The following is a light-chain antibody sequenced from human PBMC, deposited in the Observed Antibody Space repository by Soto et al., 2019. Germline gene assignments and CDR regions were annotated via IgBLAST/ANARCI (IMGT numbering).Light chain of an antibody. Sequence: DIQLTQSPFFLSASVGDRVTITCRASQGIRSYLAWYQQRPGKAPELLIYGASTLRTGVASRFSGSGSGTEFTLTISSLQPEDFATYFCQQLNICRPLFTFGPGTKVDIK. V-gene: IGKV1-9*01. J-gene: IGKJ3*01. CDR2: GAS. CDR3: QQLNICRPLFT. CDR1: QGIRSY.